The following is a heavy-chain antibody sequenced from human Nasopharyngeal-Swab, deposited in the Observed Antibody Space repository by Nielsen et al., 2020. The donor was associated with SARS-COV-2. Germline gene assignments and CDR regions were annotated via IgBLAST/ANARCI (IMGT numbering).Heavy chain of an antibody. J-gene: IGHJ4*02. CDR3: ARVGICYNDWCGSYDS. D-gene: IGHD3-9*01. CDR2: SRVKANSYSA. V-gene: IGHV3-72*01. CDR1: GFNLGDYY. Sequence: GGSLRLSCVASGFNLGDYYMDWVRQAPGKGLEGLGHSRVKANSYSAEYAASVTGRFTFSREESRNLLYLQMNSLTTEDTAVYYCARVGICYNDWCGSYDSWGQGTLVTVSS.